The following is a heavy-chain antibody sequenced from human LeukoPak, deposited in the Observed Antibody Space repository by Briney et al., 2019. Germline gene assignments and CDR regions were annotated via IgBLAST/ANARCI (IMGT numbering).Heavy chain of an antibody. CDR1: AGTFSSYA. Sequence: ASVKVSCKASAGTFSSYAISWVRQAPGQGLEWMGRIIPIFGTANYAQKFQGRVTITADKSTSTAYMELSSLRSEDTAVYYCAREGGYSGYDCYDYWGQGTLVTVSS. CDR2: IIPIFGTA. V-gene: IGHV1-69*06. CDR3: AREGGYSGYDCYDY. D-gene: IGHD5-12*01. J-gene: IGHJ4*02.